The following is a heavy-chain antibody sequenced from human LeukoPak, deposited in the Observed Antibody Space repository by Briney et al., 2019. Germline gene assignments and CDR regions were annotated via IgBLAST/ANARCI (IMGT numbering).Heavy chain of an antibody. Sequence: PGESLKISCKGSGYSFTSYWIGWVRQMPGKGLEWMGIIYPGDSDTRYSPSFQGQVTISADKSISTAYLQWSSLKASDTAMYYCAKSYYYDSSGYYYYVDYWGQGTLVTVSS. J-gene: IGHJ4*02. D-gene: IGHD3-22*01. CDR2: IYPGDSDT. CDR1: GYSFTSYW. V-gene: IGHV5-51*01. CDR3: AKSYYYDSSGYYYYVDY.